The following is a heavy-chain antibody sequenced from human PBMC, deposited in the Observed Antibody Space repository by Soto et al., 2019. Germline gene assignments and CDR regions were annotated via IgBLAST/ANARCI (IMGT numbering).Heavy chain of an antibody. J-gene: IGHJ6*02. CDR2: IYTRGST. D-gene: IGHD5-12*01. V-gene: IGHV4-59*01. CDR3: ARGIEMATIWGYYYGMDV. CDR1: GGSISSYY. Sequence: SQTLSLTNTPSGGSISSYYWSSIRPPPEKILEWIGYIYTRGSTNYSPSLKSRVTISVDTSKNQFSLKLSSVTAADTAVYYCARGIEMATIWGYYYGMDVWGQGTTVTVSS.